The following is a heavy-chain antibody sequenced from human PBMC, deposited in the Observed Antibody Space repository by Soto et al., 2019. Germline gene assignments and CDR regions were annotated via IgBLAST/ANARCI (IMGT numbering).Heavy chain of an antibody. V-gene: IGHV4-31*03. CDR1: VVSISSGGYY. Sequence: LSLTCSVSVVSISSGGYYWSWIRQHPGKGLEWIGYIYYSVSTSYNPSLKSRVTISVDTSKNQFSLKLSSVTAADTAVYYCSRELIAAPGTGTSLRRYYFDYRGQGTLVNVSS. D-gene: IGHD6-13*01. CDR3: SRELIAAPGTGTSLRRYYFDY. CDR2: IYYSVST. J-gene: IGHJ4*02.